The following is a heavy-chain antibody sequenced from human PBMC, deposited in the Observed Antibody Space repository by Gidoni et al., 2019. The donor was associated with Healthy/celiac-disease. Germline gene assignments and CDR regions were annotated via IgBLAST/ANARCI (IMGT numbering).Heavy chain of an antibody. Sequence: EVQLLESGGGLVQPGGSLRLSCAASGFTFSSYAMSWVRQAPGKGLEWVSAISGSGGSTYYADSVKGRFTISRDNSKNTLYLQMNSLRAEDTAVYYCASSPICGGDCYSGWYYYGMDVWGQGTTVTVSS. CDR2: ISGSGGST. CDR1: GFTFSSYA. D-gene: IGHD2-21*01. V-gene: IGHV3-23*01. J-gene: IGHJ6*02. CDR3: ASSPICGGDCYSGWYYYGMDV.